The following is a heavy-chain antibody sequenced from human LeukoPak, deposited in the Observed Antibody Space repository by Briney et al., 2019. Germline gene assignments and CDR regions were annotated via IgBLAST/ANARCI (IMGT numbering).Heavy chain of an antibody. Sequence: GGSLRLPCAASGFSFRDHAMNWVRQAPGQGLEWVSSLSETGETTDYADSVKGRFTISRDNSNNILYLQMNSLRADDTAVYYYAKQWLVGIWGQGTLVTVSS. CDR2: LSETGETT. CDR3: AKQWLVGI. CDR1: GFSFRDHA. J-gene: IGHJ4*02. D-gene: IGHD6-19*01. V-gene: IGHV3-23*01.